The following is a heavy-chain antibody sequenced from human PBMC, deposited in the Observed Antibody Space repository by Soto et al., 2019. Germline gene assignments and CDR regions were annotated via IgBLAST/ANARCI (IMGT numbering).Heavy chain of an antibody. CDR3: AKVTHP. V-gene: IGHV3-23*01. CDR2: ISGSGGST. CDR1: AMPFSGYP. J-gene: IGHJ5*02. Sequence: PAGSVRHPRAGPAMPFSGYPMSWVRQAPGKGLEWVSAISGSGGSTYYADSVKGRFTISRDNSKNTLYLQMNSLRAEDTAVYYCAKVTHPWGQGTLVTVSS.